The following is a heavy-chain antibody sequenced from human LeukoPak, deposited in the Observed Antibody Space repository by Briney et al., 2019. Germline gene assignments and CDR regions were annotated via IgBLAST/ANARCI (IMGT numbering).Heavy chain of an antibody. CDR1: GFTFSSHE. D-gene: IGHD6-19*01. V-gene: IGHV3-48*03. Sequence: PGGSLRLSCAASGFTFSSHEMNWVRQAPGKGLEWVSYISSSGSTIYYADSVKGRFTISRDNAKNSLYLQMNSLRAEDTAVYYCATYSSGWYSKQNWGQGTLVTVSS. CDR3: ATYSSGWYSKQN. CDR2: ISSSGSTI. J-gene: IGHJ4*02.